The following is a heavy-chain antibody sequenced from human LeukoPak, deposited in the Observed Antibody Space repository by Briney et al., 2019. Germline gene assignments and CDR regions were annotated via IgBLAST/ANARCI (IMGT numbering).Heavy chain of an antibody. CDR3: ANELMGVDY. V-gene: IGHV4-59*12. CDR1: GGSISSYY. J-gene: IGHJ4*02. Sequence: SETLSLTCTVSGGSISSYYWSWIRQPPGKGLEWIGYIYYSGSTNYNPSLKSRVTISVDTSKNQFSLKLTSVTAADTAVYYCANELMGVDYWGQGTLVTVSS. D-gene: IGHD3-16*01. CDR2: IYYSGST.